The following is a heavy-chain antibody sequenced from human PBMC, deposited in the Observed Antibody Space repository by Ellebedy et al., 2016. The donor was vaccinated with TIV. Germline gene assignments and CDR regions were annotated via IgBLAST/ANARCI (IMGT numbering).Heavy chain of an antibody. CDR1: GGSISSSYYY. V-gene: IGHV4-39*01. CDR2: IYYSGST. D-gene: IGHD3-22*01. J-gene: IGHJ6*02. CDR3: ARHGTGYSDSSGQYYLGVVYGMDV. Sequence: MPSETLSLTCTVSGGSISSSYYYWGWLRHPPGKGLEWIGRIYYSGSTYYNPSLKSRVTISVYTSKNQFSLKLTSLTAADTAVYYCARHGTGYSDSSGQYYLGVVYGMDVWGQGTTVTVSS.